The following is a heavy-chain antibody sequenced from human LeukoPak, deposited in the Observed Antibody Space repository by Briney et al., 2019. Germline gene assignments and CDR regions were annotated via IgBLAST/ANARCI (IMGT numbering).Heavy chain of an antibody. D-gene: IGHD1-26*01. CDR3: ARVVVVGAIDY. Sequence: SETLSLNCTVSGGSITSSSYYWGWLRQPPGRGVEWIGSIYHSGSTYYNPSLKSRVTISVDRSKNQFSLKLSSVTAADTAVYYCARVVVVGAIDYWGQGTLVTVSS. J-gene: IGHJ4*02. CDR2: IYHSGST. V-gene: IGHV4-39*07. CDR1: GGSITSSSYY.